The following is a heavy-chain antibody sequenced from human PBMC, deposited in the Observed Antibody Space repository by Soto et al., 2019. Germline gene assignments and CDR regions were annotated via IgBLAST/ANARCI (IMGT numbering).Heavy chain of an antibody. V-gene: IGHV3-30-3*01. CDR2: ISYDGSNK. D-gene: IGHD3-22*01. CDR3: ARGGSYYYDSSAQNDAFDI. Sequence: SLRLSCAASGFTFSSYAMHWVRQAPGKGLEWVAVISYDGSNKYYADSVKGRFTISRDNSKNTLYLQMNSLRAEDTAVYYCARGGSYYYDSSAQNDAFDIWGQGTMVTVSS. J-gene: IGHJ3*02. CDR1: GFTFSSYA.